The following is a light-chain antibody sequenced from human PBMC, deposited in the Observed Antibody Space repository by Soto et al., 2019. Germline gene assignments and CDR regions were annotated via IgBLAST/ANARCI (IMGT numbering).Light chain of an antibody. J-gene: IGLJ3*02. CDR3: SSHTTRSTRV. Sequence: QSVLTQPAAVSGSPGQSITISCTGASSDVGGYKYVSWYQQHPGKAPKLMIYEVSNRPSGVSNRFSGSKSGNTASLTISGLQAEDEADYYWSSHTTRSTRVFGGGTKLTVL. V-gene: IGLV2-14*01. CDR2: EVS. CDR1: SSDVGGYKY.